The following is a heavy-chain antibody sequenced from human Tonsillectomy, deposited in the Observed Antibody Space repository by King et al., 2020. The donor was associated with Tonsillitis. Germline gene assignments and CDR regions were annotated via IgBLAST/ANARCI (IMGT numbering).Heavy chain of an antibody. CDR3: ARGLCGGHSCSSFDY. CDR1: GFTVSSSY. D-gene: IGHD2-21*02. V-gene: IGHV3-66*01. J-gene: IGHJ4*02. CDR2: IYSGGST. Sequence: VQLVESGGDLVQPGGSLRLSCAASGFTVSSSYITWVRQAPGKGLEWVSLIYSGGSTFYADSVKGRFTISRDNSKNTLYLQMNYLRAEDTAVYYCARGLCGGHSCSSFDYWGQGTLVTVSS.